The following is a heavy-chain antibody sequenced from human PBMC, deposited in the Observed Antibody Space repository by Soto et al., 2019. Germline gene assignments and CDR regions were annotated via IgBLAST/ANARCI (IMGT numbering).Heavy chain of an antibody. J-gene: IGHJ4*02. V-gene: IGHV1-69*01. D-gene: IGHD1-1*01. CDR2: IIPLCGTP. CDR3: ARDGTIQMANFDF. Sequence: HVLLMHWGAEVKASGFSVKVSCTPSGPPSSIYGLRWVRQVPGQGLEWLGGIIPLCGTPSYARKFQDRLTISADESTTTAYMELSSLTSEDTAMYFCARDGTIQMANFDFWGQGTLVTVSS. CDR1: GPPSSIYG.